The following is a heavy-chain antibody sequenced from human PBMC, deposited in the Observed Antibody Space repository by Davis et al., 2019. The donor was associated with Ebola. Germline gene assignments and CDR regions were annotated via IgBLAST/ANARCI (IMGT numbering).Heavy chain of an antibody. D-gene: IGHD3-10*01. Sequence: GESLKISCAASGFTFSDYYMSWIRQAPGKGLEWVSYISSSGSTIYYADSVKGRFTISRDNAKNSLYLQMNSLRAEDTAVYYCARGRITMVQGVTKVENYYYYGMDVWGQGTTVTVSS. J-gene: IGHJ6*02. CDR3: ARGRITMVQGVTKVENYYYYGMDV. V-gene: IGHV3-11*04. CDR2: ISSSGSTI. CDR1: GFTFSDYY.